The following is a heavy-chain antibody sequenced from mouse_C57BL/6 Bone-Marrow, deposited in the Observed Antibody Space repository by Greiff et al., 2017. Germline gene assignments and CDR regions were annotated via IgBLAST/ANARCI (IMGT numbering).Heavy chain of an antibody. V-gene: IGHV1-55*01. CDR3: ASDYNGNFYFDF. D-gene: IGHD2-1*01. Sequence: VQLQQPGAELVKPGASVKMSCKASGYTFTSYWITWVKQRPGQGLEWIGDIYPGSGSTNYNEKFKGKDTLTVDTSSITAYMQLSSLTSEDSAVYYCASDYNGNFYFDFWGQGTTLTVSS. CDR1: GYTFTSYW. J-gene: IGHJ2*01. CDR2: IYPGSGST.